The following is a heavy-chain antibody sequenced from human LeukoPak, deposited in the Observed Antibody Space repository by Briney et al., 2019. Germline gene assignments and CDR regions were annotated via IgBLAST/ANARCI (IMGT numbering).Heavy chain of an antibody. J-gene: IGHJ4*02. CDR3: AKDGSYYDSSGYTSPPTEIDY. CDR2: INHSGST. Sequence: PSETLSLTCAVDGGSFSGYYGSWIRQPPGKGLEWVGEINHSGSTNYNPSLKSRVTISVDTSKNQFSLKLSSVTAADTAVYYCAKDGSYYDSSGYTSPPTEIDYWGQGTLVTVSS. V-gene: IGHV4-34*01. D-gene: IGHD3-22*01. CDR1: GGSFSGYY.